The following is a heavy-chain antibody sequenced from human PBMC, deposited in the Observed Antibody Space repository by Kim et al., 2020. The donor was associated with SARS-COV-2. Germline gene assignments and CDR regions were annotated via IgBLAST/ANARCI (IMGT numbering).Heavy chain of an antibody. D-gene: IGHD6-25*01. Sequence: GGSLRLSCAASGFNIRSNYMTWVRQAPGKGLEWVSFIYSGTYTHDADSVKGRFTISRDNSKNTLFLQMNSLSVQDTAVYYCARGLESGTGYKHLAMDLWG. CDR1: GFNIRSNY. CDR2: IYSGTYT. J-gene: IGHJ6*01. V-gene: IGHV3-66*01. CDR3: ARGLESGTGYKHLAMDL.